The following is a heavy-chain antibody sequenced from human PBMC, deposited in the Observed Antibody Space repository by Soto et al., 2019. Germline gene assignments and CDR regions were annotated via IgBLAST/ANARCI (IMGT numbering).Heavy chain of an antibody. V-gene: IGHV3-30-3*01. CDR3: ARDGYYDFSGYYRYFDY. CDR2: ISYDGSNK. CDR1: GFTFSSYA. Sequence: PGGSLRLSCAASGFTFSSYAMHWVRQAPGKGLEWVAVISYDGSNKYYADSVNGRFTISRDNSKNTLYPQMNSLRTEDTAVYYCARDGYYDFSGYYRYFDYWGRGTLVTVSS. D-gene: IGHD3-22*01. J-gene: IGHJ4*02.